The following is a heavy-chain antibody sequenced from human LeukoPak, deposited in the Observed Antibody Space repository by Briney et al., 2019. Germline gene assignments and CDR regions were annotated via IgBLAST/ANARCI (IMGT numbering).Heavy chain of an antibody. CDR2: IWYDGSNK. J-gene: IGHJ4*02. D-gene: IGHD2-2*01. CDR1: GFTFSSYG. Sequence: GGSLRLSCAASGFTFSSYGMHWVRQAPGKGLEWVAVIWYDGSNKYYADSVKGRFTISRDNSKNTLYLQMNSLRAEDTAVYYCANHLACGSTSCPPFDDWGQGTLVTVSS. V-gene: IGHV3-33*06. CDR3: ANHLACGSTSCPPFDD.